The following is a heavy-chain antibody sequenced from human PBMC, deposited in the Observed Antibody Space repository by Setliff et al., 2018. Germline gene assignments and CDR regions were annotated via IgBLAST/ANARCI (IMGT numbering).Heavy chain of an antibody. CDR1: GFTFDDYA. D-gene: IGHD6-25*01. J-gene: IGHJ4*02. CDR3: VRDTTSGWMLTN. V-gene: IGHV3-9*01. CDR2: ISWNSGSI. Sequence: GGSLRLSCAASGFTFDDYAMHWVRQAPGKGLEWVSGISWNSGSIAYADSVKGRFTISRDNAKNSLYLQMNSLRAEDTAVYYCVRDTTSGWMLTNWGQGTLVTVSS.